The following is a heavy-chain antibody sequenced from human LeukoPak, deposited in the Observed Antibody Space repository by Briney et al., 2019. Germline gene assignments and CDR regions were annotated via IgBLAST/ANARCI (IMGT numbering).Heavy chain of an antibody. V-gene: IGHV3-23*01. CDR2: ISGSGGST. J-gene: IGHJ4*02. Sequence: PGGSLRLSCAASGFTFSSYAMSWVRQAPGKGLEWVSAISGSGGSTYYADSVKGRFTISRDNSKNTLYLQMNSLRAEDTAVYYCAKVSFGGVIVAPFDYWGQGTLATVSS. CDR3: AKVSFGGVIVAPFDY. CDR1: GFTFSSYA. D-gene: IGHD3-16*02.